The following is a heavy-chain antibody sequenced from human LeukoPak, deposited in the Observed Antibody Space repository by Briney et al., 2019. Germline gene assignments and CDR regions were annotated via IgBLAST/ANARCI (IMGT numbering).Heavy chain of an antibody. Sequence: SETLSLTCTVSGGSISSRSYYWGWIRQPPGKGLEWIGSIYYSGSTYYNPSLKSRVTISVDTSKNHFSLKLSSVTAADTAVYYCARDMYYYGSGSYRFDYWGQGTLVTVSS. CDR3: ARDMYYYGSGSYRFDY. D-gene: IGHD3-10*01. J-gene: IGHJ4*02. CDR1: GGSISSRSYY. CDR2: IYYSGST. V-gene: IGHV4-39*07.